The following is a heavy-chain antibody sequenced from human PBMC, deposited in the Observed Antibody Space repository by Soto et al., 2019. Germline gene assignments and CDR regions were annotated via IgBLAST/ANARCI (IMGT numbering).Heavy chain of an antibody. V-gene: IGHV1-18*01. CDR2: ISVHNGNT. CDR3: ARVVNHYYYGMDV. J-gene: IGHJ6*02. Sequence: QVQLVQSGAEVKKPGASVKVSCKASGYTYISYAISWVRQAPGQGLEWMGWISVHNGNTNYAQKLQGRVTMTTDTSTSTAYMELRSLRSDDTAVYYCARVVNHYYYGMDVWGQGTTVTVPS. D-gene: IGHD3-22*01. CDR1: GYTYISYA.